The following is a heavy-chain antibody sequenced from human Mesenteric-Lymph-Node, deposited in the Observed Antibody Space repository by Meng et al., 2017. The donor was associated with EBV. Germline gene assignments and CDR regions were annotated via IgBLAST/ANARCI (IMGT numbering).Heavy chain of an antibody. CDR1: GGSVSSGSYY. J-gene: IGHJ4*02. Sequence: VRLQESGPGLVTPSETLSLTCTVSGGSVSSGSYYWSWIRQPPGKGLEWIGYIYYSGSTNYNPSLKSRVTISVDTSKNQFSLKLSSVTAADTAVYYCARGRRGVQYFDFWGQGALVTVSS. D-gene: IGHD1-1*01. CDR3: ARGRRGVQYFDF. V-gene: IGHV4-61*01. CDR2: IYYSGST.